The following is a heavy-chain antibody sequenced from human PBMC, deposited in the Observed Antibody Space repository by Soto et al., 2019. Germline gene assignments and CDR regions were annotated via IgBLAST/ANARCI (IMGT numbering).Heavy chain of an antibody. CDR2: TYYRSKWYN. J-gene: IGHJ4*01. CDR1: GDSVSSNNIA. D-gene: IGHD2-15*01. Sequence: SQTLSLTCAVSGDSVSSNNIAWNWLRQSPWRGLEWLGRTYYRSKWYNEYAVSVRSRITINLDTSKNQFSLQLNSVTPEDTAVYYCARVRWSKSDYRGHTAQVTFST. V-gene: IGHV6-1*01. CDR3: ARVRWSKSDY.